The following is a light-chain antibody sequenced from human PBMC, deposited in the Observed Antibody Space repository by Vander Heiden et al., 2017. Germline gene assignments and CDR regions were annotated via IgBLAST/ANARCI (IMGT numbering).Light chain of an antibody. CDR2: SAS. CDR3: HQSYSTRRT. J-gene: IGKJ1*01. Sequence: DIQVTQSSSSMSASVADRVTIPCRASQSISSYLNSYQQKPGKAPKLLIYSASSSQSAVPSTFSGSGSATAFTLTIISLQPEDFATYYCHQSYSTRRTFGQGTKVEIK. V-gene: IGKV1-39*01. CDR1: QSISSY.